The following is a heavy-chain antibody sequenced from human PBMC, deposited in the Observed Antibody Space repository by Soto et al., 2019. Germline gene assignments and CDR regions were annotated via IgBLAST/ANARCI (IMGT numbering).Heavy chain of an antibody. CDR1: GCTFTSYC. V-gene: IGHV3-30*03. D-gene: IGHD5-18*01. CDR3: VSDRGYGHASVPYS. CDR2: ISYDGGLQ. J-gene: IGHJ4*02. Sequence: QAHLVESWGGVVQPGRSLRLSCAASGCTFTSYCMHWCRQDPGTRLGWVAVISYDGGLQHYADSVKGRFTISRDNSKNMVLLQMNSLRAEDTAVYYCVSDRGYGHASVPYSWGQGTLVSVSS.